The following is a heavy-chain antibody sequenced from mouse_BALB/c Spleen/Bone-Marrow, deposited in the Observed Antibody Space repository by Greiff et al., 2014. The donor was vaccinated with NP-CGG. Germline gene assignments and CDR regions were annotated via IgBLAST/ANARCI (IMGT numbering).Heavy chain of an antibody. CDR2: INPYNDGT. J-gene: IGHJ4*01. CDR3: ARWGRYDGEFRAMDY. V-gene: IGHV1-14*01. Sequence: VQLQQSGPELVKPGASVKMSCKASGYTFTSYVMHWVKQKPGQGLEWIGYINPYNDGTKYNEKFKGKATLTSDKSSSTAYMELSSLTSEDSAVYYCARWGRYDGEFRAMDYWGQGTSVTVPS. D-gene: IGHD2-14*01. CDR1: GYTFTSYV.